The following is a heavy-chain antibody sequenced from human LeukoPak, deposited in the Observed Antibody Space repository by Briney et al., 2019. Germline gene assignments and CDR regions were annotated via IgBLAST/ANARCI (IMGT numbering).Heavy chain of an antibody. CDR1: GFTFNVYA. D-gene: IGHD4-23*01. J-gene: IGHJ4*02. CDR3: SGGVNSLHLDFDY. Sequence: GGSLRLSCAASGFTFNVYAMSWVRQAPGKGPEWVSAISGSGATTYYADSVKGRLTISRDNSKNTVFLQMNSLRAEDTAIYYCSGGVNSLHLDFDYWGQGTLVTVSS. CDR2: ISGSGATT. V-gene: IGHV3-23*01.